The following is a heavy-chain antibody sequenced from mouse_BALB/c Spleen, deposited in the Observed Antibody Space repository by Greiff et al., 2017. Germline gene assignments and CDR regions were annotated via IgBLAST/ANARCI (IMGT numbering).Heavy chain of an antibody. CDR2: ISYDGSN. J-gene: IGHJ1*01. D-gene: IGHD1-1*01. Sequence: VQLQQSGPGLVKPSQSLSLTCSVTGYSITSGYYWKWIRQFPGNKLEWMGYISYDGSNNYNPSLKNRLSITLATSKNHIFLKLNSLTTEDTATYDCARDYGVGYFDVWGAGTTVTVSS. CDR3: ARDYGVGYFDV. CDR1: GYSITSGYY. V-gene: IGHV3-6*02.